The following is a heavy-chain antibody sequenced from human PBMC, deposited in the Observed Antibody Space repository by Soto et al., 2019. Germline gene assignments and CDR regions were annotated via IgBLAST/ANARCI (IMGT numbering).Heavy chain of an antibody. CDR3: ARDIVATGSLDY. CDR2: IDWDDDK. D-gene: IGHD5-12*01. CDR1: GFSLSTSGMR. Sequence: SGPTLVNPPQTLTLTCTFSGFSLSTSGMRVSWIRQPPGKALEWLARIDWDDDKFYSTSLKTRLTISKDTSKNQVVLTMTNMDPVDTATYYCARDIVATGSLDYWGQGTLVTSPQ. V-gene: IGHV2-70*04. J-gene: IGHJ4*02.